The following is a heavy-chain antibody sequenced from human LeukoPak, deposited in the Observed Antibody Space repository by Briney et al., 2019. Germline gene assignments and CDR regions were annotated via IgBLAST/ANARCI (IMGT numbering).Heavy chain of an antibody. J-gene: IGHJ4*02. CDR3: ARDHPFAGESYYDSSGYLDY. D-gene: IGHD3-22*01. V-gene: IGHV3-30-3*01. Sequence: SGGSLRLSCAASGFTFSSYAMHWVRQAPGKGLEWVAVISYDGSNKYYADSVKGRFTISRDNSKNTLYLQMNSLRAEDTAVYYCARDHPFAGESYYDSSGYLDYWGQGTLVTVSS. CDR1: GFTFSSYA. CDR2: ISYDGSNK.